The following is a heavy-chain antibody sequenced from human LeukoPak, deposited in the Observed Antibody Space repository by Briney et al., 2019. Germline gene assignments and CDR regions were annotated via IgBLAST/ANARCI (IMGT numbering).Heavy chain of an antibody. CDR3: TRVSEYQLPYHSPDY. CDR1: GYTFTSYA. V-gene: IGHV7-4-1*02. CDR2: INTNTGNP. D-gene: IGHD2-2*02. Sequence: GASVKVSCKASGYTFTSYAMNWVRQAPGQGLEWMGWINTNTGNPTYAQGFTGRFVFSLDTSVSTAYLQISSLKAEDTAVYYCTRVSEYQLPYHSPDYWGQGTLVTVSS. J-gene: IGHJ4*02.